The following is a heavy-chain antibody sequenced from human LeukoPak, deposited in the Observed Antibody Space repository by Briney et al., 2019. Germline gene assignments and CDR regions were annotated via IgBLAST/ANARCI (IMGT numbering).Heavy chain of an antibody. D-gene: IGHD6-19*01. CDR3: ARDPPRVRRAAVAEVNY. CDR2: ISSSGSTI. Sequence: PGGSLRLSCAASGFTFSDYYMSWIRQAPGKGLEWVSYISSSGSTIYYADSVKGRFTISRDNAKNSLYLQMNSLRAEDTAVYYCARDPPRVRRAAVAEVNYWGQGTLVTVSS. V-gene: IGHV3-11*01. J-gene: IGHJ4*02. CDR1: GFTFSDYY.